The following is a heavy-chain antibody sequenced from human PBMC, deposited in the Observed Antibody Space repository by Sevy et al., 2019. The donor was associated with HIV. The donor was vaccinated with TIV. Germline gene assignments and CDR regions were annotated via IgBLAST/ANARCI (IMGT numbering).Heavy chain of an antibody. CDR3: ARDLPHAAATVAHFDY. D-gene: IGHD4-17*01. CDR1: GFLFSRYE. CDR2: ITNSGSSM. Sequence: GGFLRLSCAASGFLFSRYEMNWVRQAPGKGLEWVSYITNSGSSMSYSDSVRGRFTISRDNAKNSLFLQMNSLRAEDTSIYYCARDLPHAAATVAHFDYWGQGTEVTVSS. V-gene: IGHV3-48*03. J-gene: IGHJ4*02.